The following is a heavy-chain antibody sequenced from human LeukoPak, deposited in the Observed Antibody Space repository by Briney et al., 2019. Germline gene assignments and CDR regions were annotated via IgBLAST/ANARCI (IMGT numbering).Heavy chain of an antibody. Sequence: GASVKVSCKTSGYRFSSYGISWVRQAPGQGLEWLGWTSGFQGHTDYAQKFQGRVTVTTDTSTTTAYMELRSLRPDDTAVYYCARFGTGYLDFWGQGTLVTVSS. V-gene: IGHV1-18*01. CDR2: TSGFQGHT. CDR3: ARFGTGYLDF. J-gene: IGHJ4*02. D-gene: IGHD3-9*01. CDR1: GYRFSSYG.